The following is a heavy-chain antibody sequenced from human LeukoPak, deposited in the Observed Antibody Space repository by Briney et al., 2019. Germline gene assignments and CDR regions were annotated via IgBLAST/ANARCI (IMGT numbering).Heavy chain of an antibody. D-gene: IGHD6-19*01. CDR2: IYSSGST. CDR3: ARQLRGEAVAGHLQPFDY. V-gene: IGHV4-59*08. J-gene: IGHJ4*02. Sequence: PSETLSLTCTVSGGSISSYYWSWIRQPPGKGLEWIGYIYSSGSTNYNPSLKSRVTISVDTSKNQFSLKLSSVTAADTAVYFCARQLRGEAVAGHLQPFDYWGQGTLVTVSS. CDR1: GGSISSYY.